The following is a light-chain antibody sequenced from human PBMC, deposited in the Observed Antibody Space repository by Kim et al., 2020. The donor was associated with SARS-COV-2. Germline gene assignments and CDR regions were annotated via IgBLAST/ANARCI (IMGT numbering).Light chain of an antibody. CDR3: LLYSGGGYV. CDR1: TGAVTSGYY. V-gene: IGLV7-43*01. CDR2: STS. J-gene: IGLJ1*01. Sequence: PGGTVTLPCASTTGAVTSGYYPSWFQQKAGQVPRALIHSTSNRHSWTPARFSGSLLVGKAALTLSAVQPEDEAEYYCLLYSGGGYVFGTGTKVTVL.